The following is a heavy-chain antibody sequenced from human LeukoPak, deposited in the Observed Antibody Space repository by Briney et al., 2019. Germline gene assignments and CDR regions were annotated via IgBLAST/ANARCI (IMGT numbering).Heavy chain of an antibody. V-gene: IGHV3-20*04. CDR3: ARGFWYYDILTGYYTRTSFYYFDY. CDR1: GFTFDDYG. CDR2: INWNGGST. Sequence: PGGSLRLSCAASGFTFDDYGMSWVRHAPGKGLEWVSGINWNGGSTGYADSVKGRFNISRDNAKNSLYLQMNSLRAEDTALYYCARGFWYYDILTGYYTRTSFYYFDYWGQGTLVTVSS. J-gene: IGHJ4*02. D-gene: IGHD3-9*01.